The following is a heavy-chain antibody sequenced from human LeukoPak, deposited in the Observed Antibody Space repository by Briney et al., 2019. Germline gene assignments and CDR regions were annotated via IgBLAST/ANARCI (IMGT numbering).Heavy chain of an antibody. Sequence: PGGSLRLSCAASGFTFSSYWMSWVRQAPGKGLEWVANIKQDGSEKYYVDSVKGRFTISRDNAKNSLYLQMNSLRAEDTAVYYCARAMKLGRKPYYFDYWGQGTLATVSS. D-gene: IGHD7-27*01. V-gene: IGHV3-7*01. CDR2: IKQDGSEK. CDR3: ARAMKLGRKPYYFDY. J-gene: IGHJ4*02. CDR1: GFTFSSYW.